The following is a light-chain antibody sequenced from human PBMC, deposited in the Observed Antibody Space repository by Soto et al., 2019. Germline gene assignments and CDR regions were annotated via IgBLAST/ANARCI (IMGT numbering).Light chain of an antibody. CDR2: STN. CDR1: SGSVSTSYY. CDR3: VLYMGSGVWV. Sequence: QAVVTQEPSFSVSPGRTVTLTCGLSSGSVSTSYYPSWYQQTPGQAPRTLIYSTNPRSSGVPERFSGSILGNKAALTITGAQSDDESYYYCVLYMGSGVWVYGGGTQLTVL. J-gene: IGLJ3*02. V-gene: IGLV8-61*01.